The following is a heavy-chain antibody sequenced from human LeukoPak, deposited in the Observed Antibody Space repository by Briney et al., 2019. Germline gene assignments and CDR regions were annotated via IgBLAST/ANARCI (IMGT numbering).Heavy chain of an antibody. J-gene: IGHJ4*02. CDR1: GYTLTELS. CDR2: FDPEDGET. Sequence: EASVKVSCKVSGYTLTELSMHWVRQAPGKGLEWMGGFDPEDGETIYEQKFQGRVTMTEDTSTDTAYMELSSLRSEDTAVYYCATRNYGSGSSFDYWGQGTLVSVSS. CDR3: ATRNYGSGSSFDY. V-gene: IGHV1-24*01. D-gene: IGHD3-10*01.